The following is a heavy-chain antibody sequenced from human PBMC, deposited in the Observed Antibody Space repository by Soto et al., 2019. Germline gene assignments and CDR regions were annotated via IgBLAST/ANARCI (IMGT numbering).Heavy chain of an antibody. D-gene: IGHD1-26*01. Sequence: ASVKVSCKASGYTFTSYAMHWVRQAPGQRLEWMGWINAGNGNTKYSQKFQGRVTITRDTSASTAYMELSSLRAEDLAVYYCARGQTWAHFDYWGQGTLVTVSS. J-gene: IGHJ4*02. CDR1: GYTFTSYA. CDR2: INAGNGNT. V-gene: IGHV1-3*03. CDR3: ARGQTWAHFDY.